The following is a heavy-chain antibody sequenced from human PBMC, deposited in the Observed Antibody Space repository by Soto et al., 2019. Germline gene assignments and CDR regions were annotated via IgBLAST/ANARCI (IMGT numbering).Heavy chain of an antibody. CDR1: GAPISGNY. CDR2: IYYSVTT. D-gene: IGHD3-3*01. V-gene: IGHV4-59*01. CDR3: ARAVNDFWSGFSYYFDY. J-gene: IGHJ4*02. Sequence: KASETLSLTCTVAGAPISGNYWTWIRQPPGKGLEWIGYIYYSVTTKYNPSLESRLTISVDTSKNQFSLKLSSVTAADTAVYYCARAVNDFWSGFSYYFDYWGQGALVTVSS.